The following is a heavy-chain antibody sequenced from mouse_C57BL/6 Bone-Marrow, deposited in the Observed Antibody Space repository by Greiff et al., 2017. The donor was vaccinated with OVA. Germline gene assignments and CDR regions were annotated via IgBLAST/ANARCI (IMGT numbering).Heavy chain of an antibody. CDR1: GFSLTSYG. CDR2: IWSGGST. CDR3: ARRGARGGFYAMDY. D-gene: IGHD1-2*01. Sequence: VKLMESGPGLVQPSQSLSITCTASGFSLTSYGVHWVRQSPGKGLEWLGVIWSGGSTDYNAAFISRLSISKDNSKSQVFFKMSSLQADDTAIYYCARRGARGGFYAMDYWGQGTSVTVSS. J-gene: IGHJ4*01. V-gene: IGHV2-2*01.